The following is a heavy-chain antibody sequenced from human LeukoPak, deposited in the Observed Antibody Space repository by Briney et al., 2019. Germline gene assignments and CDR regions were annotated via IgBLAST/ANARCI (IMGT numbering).Heavy chain of an antibody. Sequence: SGPTLVKPTQTLTLTCTFSGFSLSISGVGVGWVRQPPRKALEWLALIYWDDDKRYSPSLKSRLTITKDNSKNQVVLTMTKMARVDTAPYYCAHRRTVTLWLDLWGRGTLVTVSS. CDR3: AHRRTVTLWLDL. V-gene: IGHV2-5*02. D-gene: IGHD4-11*01. CDR1: GFSLSISGVG. CDR2: IYWDDDK. J-gene: IGHJ5*02.